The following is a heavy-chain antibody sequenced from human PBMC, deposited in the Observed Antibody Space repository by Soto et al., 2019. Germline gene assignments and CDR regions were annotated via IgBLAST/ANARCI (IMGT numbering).Heavy chain of an antibody. CDR1: GGSISSGGYY. V-gene: IGHV4-31*03. D-gene: IGHD3-3*01. J-gene: IGHJ4*02. CDR2: IYYSGST. CDR3: ARVDLPLVYDFWIDY. Sequence: QVQLQESGPGLVKPSQTLSLTCTVSGGSISSGGYYWSWIRQHPGKGLEWLGYIYYSGSTYYNPSLKSRVTISVDTSKNQFALKLSSVTAADTAVYYCARVDLPLVYDFWIDYWVQGTLVTASS.